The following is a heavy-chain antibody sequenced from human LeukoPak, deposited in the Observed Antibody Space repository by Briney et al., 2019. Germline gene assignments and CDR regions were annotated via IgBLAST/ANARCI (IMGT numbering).Heavy chain of an antibody. J-gene: IGHJ6*03. CDR3: ASEPFDSSGYYYYYYYMDV. D-gene: IGHD3-22*01. V-gene: IGHV4-39*07. CDR1: GGSISSYY. Sequence: SETLSLTCTVSGGSISSYYWGWIRQPPGKGLEWIGSIYYSGSTYYNPSLKSRVTISVDTSRNQFSLKLSSVTAADTAVYYCASEPFDSSGYYYYYYYMDVWGKGTTVTVSS. CDR2: IYYSGST.